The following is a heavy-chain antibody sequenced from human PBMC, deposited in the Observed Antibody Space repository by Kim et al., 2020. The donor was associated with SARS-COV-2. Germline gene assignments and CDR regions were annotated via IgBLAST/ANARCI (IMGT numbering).Heavy chain of an antibody. J-gene: IGHJ4*02. CDR3: GRVRSGDLQTI. CDR1: DYTFTSYG. CDR2: ISADNGNT. V-gene: IGHV1-18*01. Sequence: ASVKVSCKASDYTFTSYGITWVRQAPGQGLEWMGWISADNGNTIYAQNFQGRVTMTADTTTTTAYLDLRSLSSDDTAVYYCGRVRSGDLQTIWGQGTLVTVSS. D-gene: IGHD3-10*01.